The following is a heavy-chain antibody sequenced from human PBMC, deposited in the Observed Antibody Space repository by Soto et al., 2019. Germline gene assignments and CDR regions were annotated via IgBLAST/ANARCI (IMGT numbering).Heavy chain of an antibody. CDR2: IYYSGSTYYN. Sequence: SETLSLTCTVSGGSISSGGYYWSWIRQHPGKGLEWIGYIYYSGSTYYNYYNPSLKSRVTISVDTSKNQFSLNLSSVTAADTAVYYCARTPLLWGQGTLVTVSS. CDR3: ARTPLL. J-gene: IGHJ4*02. CDR1: GGSISSGGYY. V-gene: IGHV4-31*03. D-gene: IGHD1-26*01.